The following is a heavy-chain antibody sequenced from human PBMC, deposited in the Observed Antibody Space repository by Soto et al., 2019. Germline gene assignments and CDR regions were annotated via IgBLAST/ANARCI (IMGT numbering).Heavy chain of an antibody. CDR1: GYTFNTYY. D-gene: IGHD2-21*02. CDR2: IHPSGGGT. J-gene: IGHJ4*02. CDR3: ARGGHIAVVTARFDY. Sequence: QVQLVQSGAEVKKPGASVKVSCKPSGYTFNTYYLHWVRQAPGQALEWMGVIHPSGGGTTYAQKFLGRVIVTRDTSTSTVFMELSSLRSDDTAVYYCARGGHIAVVTARFDYWGQGTLVTVSS. V-gene: IGHV1-46*02.